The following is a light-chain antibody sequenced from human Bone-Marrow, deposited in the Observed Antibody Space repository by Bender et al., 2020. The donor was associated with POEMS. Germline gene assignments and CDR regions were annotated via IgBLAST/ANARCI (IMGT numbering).Light chain of an antibody. CDR2: DVD. V-gene: IGLV2-23*02. J-gene: IGLJ1*01. CDR3: CSYTGSRNFV. Sequence: QSALTQPASVSGSPGQSITISCTGTTSDIGGYNFVSWYQQHPGKAPKLLIYDVDKRPSGVSSRFSGSKSGHTASLTISGLQSEHESDYYCCSYTGSRNFVFGGGPKVTV. CDR1: TSDIGGYNF.